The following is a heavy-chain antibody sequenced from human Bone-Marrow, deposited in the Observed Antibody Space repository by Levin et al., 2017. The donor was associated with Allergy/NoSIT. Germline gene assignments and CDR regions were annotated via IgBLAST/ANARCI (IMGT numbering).Heavy chain of an antibody. V-gene: IGHV4-39*02. Sequence: SETLSLTCTVSGGSISSSSYYWGWIRQPPGKGLEWIGSIYYSGSTYYNPSLKSRVTISVDTSKNQFSLKLSSVTAADTAVYYCARERRILQGRDNADYYYGMDVWGQGTTVTVSS. CDR1: GGSISSSSYY. D-gene: IGHD3-3*01. J-gene: IGHJ6*02. CDR3: ARERRILQGRDNADYYYGMDV. CDR2: IYYSGST.